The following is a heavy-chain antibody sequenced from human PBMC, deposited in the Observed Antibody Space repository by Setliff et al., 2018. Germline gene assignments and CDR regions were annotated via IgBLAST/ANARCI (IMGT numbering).Heavy chain of an antibody. Sequence: ASVKVSCKASGYTFTSYGVSWVRQAPGQGLEWMGWISTYTANTKYAQRFQGRVTMTTDTSTSTAYMELRSLRSDDTAVYYCARRNFYYDSSGFALYYYYMDVWGKGTTVTVS. J-gene: IGHJ6*03. CDR1: GYTFTSYG. CDR2: ISTYTANT. CDR3: ARRNFYYDSSGFALYYYYMDV. V-gene: IGHV1-18*01. D-gene: IGHD3-22*01.